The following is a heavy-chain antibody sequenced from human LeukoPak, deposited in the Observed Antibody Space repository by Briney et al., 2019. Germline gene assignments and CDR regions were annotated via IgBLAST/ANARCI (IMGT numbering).Heavy chain of an antibody. Sequence: ASVTVSCTASGGTFSSYAISWVRQAPGQGLEWMGGIIPIFGTANYAQKFQGRVTITADESTSTAYMELSSLRSEDTAVYYCARGYCSSTSCYAGLDPWGQGTLVTVSS. J-gene: IGHJ5*02. V-gene: IGHV1-69*01. CDR2: IIPIFGTA. CDR3: ARGYCSSTSCYAGLDP. CDR1: GGTFSSYA. D-gene: IGHD2-2*01.